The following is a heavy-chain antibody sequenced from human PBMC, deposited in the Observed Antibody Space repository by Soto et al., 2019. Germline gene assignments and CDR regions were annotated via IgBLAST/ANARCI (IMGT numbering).Heavy chain of an antibody. V-gene: IGHV3-33*01. J-gene: IGHJ4*02. CDR2: TWYDGSRT. CDR1: GFTFSRYG. Sequence: QVQLVESGGGVVQPGRSLRLSCAASGFTFSRYGMHWVRQAPGKGLEWVAMTWYDGSRTYYADSVKGRFTISRDKSKNTLYLETNSLRAEDTGVYYCARSYGDYSPFFDYWGPGTLVTVSS. D-gene: IGHD4-17*01. CDR3: ARSYGDYSPFFDY.